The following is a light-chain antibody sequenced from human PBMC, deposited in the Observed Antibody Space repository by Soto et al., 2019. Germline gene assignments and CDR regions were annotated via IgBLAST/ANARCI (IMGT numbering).Light chain of an antibody. CDR3: LQDYNYPRT. V-gene: IGKV1-6*01. CDR1: QGIRND. J-gene: IGKJ2*01. Sequence: AIQMTQSPSSLSASVGDRVTITCRVSQGIRNDLGWYQQKPGKAPKLLIYAASSLQSGVPSRFSGSGSGTDFTLTISSLQPEDYATYYCLQDYNYPRTFGQGTKLEIK. CDR2: AAS.